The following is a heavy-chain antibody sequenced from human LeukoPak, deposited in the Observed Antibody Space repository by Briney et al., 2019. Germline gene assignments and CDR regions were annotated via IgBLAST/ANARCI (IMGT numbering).Heavy chain of an antibody. Sequence: GGSLRLSCAASGFTFSSYSMNWVRQAPGKGLERVSSISSSSSYIYYADSVKGRFTISRDNAKNSLYLQMNSLRAEDTAVYYCARDRYDILTGHPELYYFDYWGQGTLVTVSS. J-gene: IGHJ4*02. D-gene: IGHD3-9*01. CDR2: ISSSSSYI. V-gene: IGHV3-21*01. CDR1: GFTFSSYS. CDR3: ARDRYDILTGHPELYYFDY.